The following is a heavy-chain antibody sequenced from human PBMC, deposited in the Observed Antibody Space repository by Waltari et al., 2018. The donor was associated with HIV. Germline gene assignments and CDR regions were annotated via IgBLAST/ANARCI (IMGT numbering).Heavy chain of an antibody. CDR3: ARNHTGNNWATYDI. CDR1: GFIFSSSA. Sequence: EEQLLESGGGLAQPGGSLRLSCAASGFIFSSSAMTWVRQAPGKGLEWVSGIRDSAYSTNYADSVKGRFTISRDNSKNTLYLQMNSLRVEDTAVYYCARNHTGNNWATYDIWGQGTMVTVSS. J-gene: IGHJ3*02. V-gene: IGHV3-23*01. CDR2: IRDSAYST. D-gene: IGHD1-1*01.